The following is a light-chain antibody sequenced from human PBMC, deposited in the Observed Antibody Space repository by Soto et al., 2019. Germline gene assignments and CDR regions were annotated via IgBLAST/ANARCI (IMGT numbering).Light chain of an antibody. CDR3: CAYAGSRTFV. CDR1: SSDVGSYNL. CDR2: EGS. Sequence: QSVLTQPASVSGSPGQSITISCTGTSSDVGSYNLVSWYQQHPGKAPKLMIYEGSKRPSGVSNRFSGSKSGNTASLTISGLQAEDEADYYCCAYAGSRTFVFGGVTKLTVL. V-gene: IGLV2-23*03. J-gene: IGLJ2*01.